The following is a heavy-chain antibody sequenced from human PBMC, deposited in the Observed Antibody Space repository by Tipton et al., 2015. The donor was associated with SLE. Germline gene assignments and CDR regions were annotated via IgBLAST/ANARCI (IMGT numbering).Heavy chain of an antibody. CDR1: GGSISSNY. Sequence: TLSLTCSVSGGSISSNYWIWIRQPPGKGLEWIGYISDGGGTNHNPSLKSRVAISVDPAKNQFSLKLTSVTAADTAVYYCARGMLMRRGAIIGVDVWGQGTSVTVSS. CDR2: ISDGGGT. J-gene: IGHJ6*02. V-gene: IGHV4-59*08. D-gene: IGHD2-8*01. CDR3: ARGMLMRRGAIIGVDV.